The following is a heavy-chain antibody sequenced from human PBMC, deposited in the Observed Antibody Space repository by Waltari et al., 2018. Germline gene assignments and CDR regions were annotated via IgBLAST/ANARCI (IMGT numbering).Heavy chain of an antibody. D-gene: IGHD4-17*01. Sequence: QVQLQESGPGLVKPSQTLSLTCTVSGGSIRRGSYYWSWIRQPAGKGLEWIGYISTSGSTNYNPSLKSRVTISIDTSKNQFSLKLSSVTAADTAVYYCARPYDVYAYWYFDLWGRGTLVTVSS. J-gene: IGHJ2*01. CDR3: ARPYDVYAYWYFDL. CDR1: GGSIRRGSYY. V-gene: IGHV4-61*09. CDR2: ISTSGST.